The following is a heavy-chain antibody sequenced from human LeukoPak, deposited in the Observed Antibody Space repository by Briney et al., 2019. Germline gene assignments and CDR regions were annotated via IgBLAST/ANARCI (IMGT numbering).Heavy chain of an antibody. D-gene: IGHD3-3*01. CDR1: GGSFSGYY. CDR3: ATAIFGVEFDY. J-gene: IGHJ4*02. CDR2: INHSGST. V-gene: IGHV4-34*01. Sequence: PSETLSLTCAVYGGSFSGYYWSWIRQPPGKGLEWIGEINHSGSTNYNPSLKSRVTISVDTSKNQFSLKLSSVTAADTAVYYCATAIFGVEFDYWGQGTLVTVSS.